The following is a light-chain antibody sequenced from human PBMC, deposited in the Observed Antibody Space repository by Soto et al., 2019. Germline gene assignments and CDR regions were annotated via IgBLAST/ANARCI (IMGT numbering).Light chain of an antibody. J-gene: IGKJ5*01. Sequence: EIVMTQSPATLSVSPGERATLSCRASQSVSSNLAWYQQKPGQAPRLLIYGASTRATGIPARFSGSGSGTDFTLTISSLDPEDSAVYYCQQRGEWPPGATFGQGTRLEI. CDR1: QSVSSN. V-gene: IGKV3-15*01. CDR2: GAS. CDR3: QQRGEWPPGAT.